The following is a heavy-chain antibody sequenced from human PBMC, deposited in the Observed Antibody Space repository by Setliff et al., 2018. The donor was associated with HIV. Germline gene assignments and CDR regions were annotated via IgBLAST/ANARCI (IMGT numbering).Heavy chain of an antibody. V-gene: IGHV4-34*01. J-gene: IGHJ4*02. CDR3: ARGNWFDGGALPHDY. CDR2: INHSGST. Sequence: ASETLSLTCAVYGGSFSDYYWSWIRQPPGKGLEWIGEINHSGSTNYNPSLKGRVVMSVDTSKRQFSLSLNSVTAADTAMYYCARGNWFDGGALPHDYWGQGTLVTVSS. D-gene: IGHD2-15*01. CDR1: GGSFSDYY.